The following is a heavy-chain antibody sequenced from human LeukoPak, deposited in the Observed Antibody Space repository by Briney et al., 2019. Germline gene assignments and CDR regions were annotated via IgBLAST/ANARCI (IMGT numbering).Heavy chain of an antibody. V-gene: IGHV4-61*02. CDR1: GGSISSGSYY. J-gene: IGHJ4*02. CDR3: ARDQTYSGSGIYTYLDY. Sequence: SSQTLSLTCTVSGGSISSGSYYWSWIRQPAGKGLEGIGRIYNSGSTNYNPSLKSRVTISVDTSKIHFSLKLSSVTAADTAVYYCARDQTYSGSGIYTYLDYWGQGILVTVSS. D-gene: IGHD3-10*01. CDR2: IYNSGST.